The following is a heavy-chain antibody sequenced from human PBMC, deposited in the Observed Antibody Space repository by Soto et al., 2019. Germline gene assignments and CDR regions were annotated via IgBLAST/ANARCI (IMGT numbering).Heavy chain of an antibody. J-gene: IGHJ5*02. D-gene: IGHD2-15*01. CDR3: ARSLSRYNWFDP. Sequence: QVQLVQSGAEVKKPGSSVKVSCKASGGTFSSYTISWVRQAPGQGLEWMGRIIPILGIANYAQKFQGRVTITADKSTSTAYMELSSLRSEDTAVYYCARSLSRYNWFDPWGQRTLVTVSS. CDR2: IIPILGIA. V-gene: IGHV1-69*02. CDR1: GGTFSSYT.